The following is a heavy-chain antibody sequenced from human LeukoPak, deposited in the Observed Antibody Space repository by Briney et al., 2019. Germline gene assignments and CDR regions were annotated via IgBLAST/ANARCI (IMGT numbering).Heavy chain of an antibody. CDR3: VRGGSYFDY. J-gene: IGHJ4*02. CDR2: TFYRSKWYS. CDR1: GDTVSSNSAC. D-gene: IGHD1-26*01. Sequence: SQTLSLTCAISGDTVSSNSACWNWIRQSPSRGLEWLGRTFYRSKWYSDYAPSLKSRITVNPDTSKSQFSLQFNSVTPEDTAVYYCVRGGSYFDYWGQGTLVTVSS. V-gene: IGHV6-1*01.